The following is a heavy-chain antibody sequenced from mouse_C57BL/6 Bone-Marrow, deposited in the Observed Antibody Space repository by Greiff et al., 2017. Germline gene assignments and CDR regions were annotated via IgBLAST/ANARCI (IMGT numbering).Heavy chain of an antibody. CDR2: IHPDSGST. CDR1: GYTFTSYW. V-gene: IGHV1-64*01. D-gene: IGHD1-1*01. CDR3: ARWPYGSSPSFDV. J-gene: IGHJ1*01. Sequence: QVQLQQPGAELVKPGASVKLSCKASGYTFTSYWMHWVKQRPGQGLEWIGMIHPDSGSTNYNEKFKSKATLTVDKSSSTAYMQLSSLTSVDSAVYYFARWPYGSSPSFDVWGPGTTVTVSS.